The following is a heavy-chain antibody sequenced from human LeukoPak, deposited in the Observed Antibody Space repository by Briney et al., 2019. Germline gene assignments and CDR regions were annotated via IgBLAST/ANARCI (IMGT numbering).Heavy chain of an antibody. J-gene: IGHJ4*02. CDR3: ARTYASARWALFDY. V-gene: IGHV3-30*03. CDR1: GFTFSNYG. Sequence: GGSLRLSCAASGFTFSNYGIHWVRQAPGKGLEWVAVISYDGSSKYYADSVKGRFTISRDNSRNTLYLQMNSLRADDTALYYCARTYASARWALFDYWGQGTLVTVSS. D-gene: IGHD2-2*01. CDR2: ISYDGSSK.